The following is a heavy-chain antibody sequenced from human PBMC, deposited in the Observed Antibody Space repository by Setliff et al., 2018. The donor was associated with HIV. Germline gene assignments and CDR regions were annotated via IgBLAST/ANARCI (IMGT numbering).Heavy chain of an antibody. CDR2: IYHNGST. J-gene: IGHJ6*03. V-gene: IGHV4-31*03. D-gene: IGHD4-17*01. CDR3: ARHSPVTTEDYMDV. Sequence: SETLSLTCTVSGGSISIGGYYWGWIRQHPGKGLEWIGYIYHNGSTYYNPSLKSRVIISVDTSKNQFSLKLSSVTAADTAVYYCARHSPVTTEDYMDVWGKGTTVTVSS. CDR1: GGSISIGGYY.